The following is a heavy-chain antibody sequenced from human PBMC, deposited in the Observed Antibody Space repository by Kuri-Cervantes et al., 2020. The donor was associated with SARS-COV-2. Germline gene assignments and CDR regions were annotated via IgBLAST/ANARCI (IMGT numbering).Heavy chain of an antibody. J-gene: IGHJ5*02. V-gene: IGHV3-11*04. Sequence: SLKISCAASGFTFSDYYMSWIRRAPGKGLEWVSYISSSGSTIYYADSVKGRFTISRDNAKNSLYLQMNSLRAEDTAVYYCARSGYYYNNWFDPWGQGTLVTVSS. CDR1: GFTFSDYY. CDR3: ARSGYYYNNWFDP. CDR2: ISSSGSTI. D-gene: IGHD3-22*01.